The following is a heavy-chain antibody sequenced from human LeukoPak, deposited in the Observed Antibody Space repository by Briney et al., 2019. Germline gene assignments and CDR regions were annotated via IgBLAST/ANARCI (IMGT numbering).Heavy chain of an antibody. J-gene: IGHJ4*02. D-gene: IGHD3-16*01. CDR2: ISSSSSYI. V-gene: IGHV3-21*01. CDR1: GFTSSSFS. Sequence: GGSLRLSCEASGFTSSSFSSSAMSWVRQAPGQGLEWVSSISSSSSYIYYADSVKGRFTISRDNAKNSLYLQMNSLRAEDTAVYYCARGGVMPLAPPDSWGQGTLVTVSS. CDR3: ARGGVMPLAPPDS.